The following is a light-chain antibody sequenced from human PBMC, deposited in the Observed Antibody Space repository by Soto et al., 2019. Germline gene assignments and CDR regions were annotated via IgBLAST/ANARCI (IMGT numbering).Light chain of an antibody. Sequence: AIQMTQSPSSLSASVGDRVTIACRASQVIRNDLGWYQQKPGKAPKLLIYAASSLQSGVPSRFSGSGSGALFTLTIGSLQPEDFATYYCQQSYSTSWTFGQGTKVDIK. CDR3: QQSYSTSWT. J-gene: IGKJ1*01. CDR2: AAS. V-gene: IGKV1-6*01. CDR1: QVIRND.